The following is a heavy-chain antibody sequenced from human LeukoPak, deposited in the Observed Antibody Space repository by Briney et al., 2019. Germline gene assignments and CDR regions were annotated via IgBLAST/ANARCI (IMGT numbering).Heavy chain of an antibody. CDR3: ARESGSYFWFDP. V-gene: IGHV4-59*01. CDR2: IYYSGST. Sequence: SETLSLTCTVSGGSISSYYWSWIRQPPGKGLEWIGYIYYSGSTNYNPSLKSRVTISVDTSKNQFSLKLSSVTAADTAVYYCARESGSYFWFDPWGQGTLVTVSS. J-gene: IGHJ5*02. CDR1: GGSISSYY. D-gene: IGHD1-26*01.